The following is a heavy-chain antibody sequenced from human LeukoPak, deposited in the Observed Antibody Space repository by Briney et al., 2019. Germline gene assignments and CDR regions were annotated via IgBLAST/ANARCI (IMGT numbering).Heavy chain of an antibody. D-gene: IGHD3-22*01. CDR2: IYYSGST. V-gene: IGHV4-39*07. CDR1: GGSISSDNYY. CDR3: ARVSEYYYDSSGHFEGYYYYNMDV. J-gene: IGHJ6*03. Sequence: SETLSLTCTVSGGSISSDNYYWGWIRQPPGKGLEWIGSIYYSGSTYYNPSLKGRLIISVDKSKNQFSLQLSSVTAADTAVYYCARVSEYYYDSSGHFEGYYYYNMDVWGKGTTVTISS.